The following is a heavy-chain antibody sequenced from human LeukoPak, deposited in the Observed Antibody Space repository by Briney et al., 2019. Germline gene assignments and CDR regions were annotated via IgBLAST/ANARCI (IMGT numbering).Heavy chain of an antibody. CDR2: ISAIGTTM. CDR1: GFTFSDHH. CDR3: ARGGNCGGDCCPYYYYALDV. Sequence: GGSLRLSCAASGFTFSDHHMSWIRQAPGKGLEWLSYISAIGTTMKYADSVKGRFTISRDNVKNSVYLQMNSLRAEDTAVYYCARGGNCGGDCCPYYYYALDVWGQGTTVTVSS. D-gene: IGHD2-21*02. J-gene: IGHJ6*02. V-gene: IGHV3-11*01.